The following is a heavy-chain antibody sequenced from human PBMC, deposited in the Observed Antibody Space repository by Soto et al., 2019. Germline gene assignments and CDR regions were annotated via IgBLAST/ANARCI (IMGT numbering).Heavy chain of an antibody. D-gene: IGHD6-13*01. CDR3: ARDGRYRSSWYFDL. V-gene: IGHV1-69*13. CDR1: GGTFSSYS. Sequence: SVKVSCKASGGTFSSYSISWVRQAPGQGLELMGGIIPIFGTSNYAQKFQGRVTITADDSTSTAYMAMSSLRSAEKAVYYCARDGRYRSSWYFDLWGQGPMVTVS. CDR2: IIPIFGTS. J-gene: IGHJ4*02.